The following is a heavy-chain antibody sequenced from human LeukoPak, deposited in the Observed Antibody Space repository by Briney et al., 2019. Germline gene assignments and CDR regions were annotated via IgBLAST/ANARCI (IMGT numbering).Heavy chain of an antibody. CDR2: IGPDGSGP. V-gene: IGHV3-7*01. CDR1: GFTAGFTFSTSY. CDR3: ARDFSWRQFDY. D-gene: IGHD5-24*01. Sequence: GGSLRLSCETSGFTAGFTFSTSYMTWVRQAPRMGLEWVAEIGPDGSGPVYVDSVKGRFTISRDNAKNSLYLQMNSLRVEETAVYYCARDFSWRQFDYWGLGTLVTVSS. J-gene: IGHJ4*02.